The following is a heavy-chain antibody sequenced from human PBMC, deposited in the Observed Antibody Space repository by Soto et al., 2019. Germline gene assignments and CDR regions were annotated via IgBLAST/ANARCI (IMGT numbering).Heavy chain of an antibody. D-gene: IGHD3-22*01. Sequence: ASVKVSCKASGYTFTGYYMPWVRQAPGQGLEWMGWINPNSGGTNYAQKFQGRVTMTRDTSISTAYMELSRLRSDDTAVYYGVSSGYYYDDGFDIWGQGTMVTVSS. J-gene: IGHJ3*02. CDR1: GYTFTGYY. CDR3: VSSGYYYDDGFDI. CDR2: INPNSGGT. V-gene: IGHV1-2*02.